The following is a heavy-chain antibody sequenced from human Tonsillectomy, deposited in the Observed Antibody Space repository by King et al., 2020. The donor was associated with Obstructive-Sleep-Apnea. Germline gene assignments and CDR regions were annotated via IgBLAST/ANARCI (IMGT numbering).Heavy chain of an antibody. J-gene: IGHJ4*02. CDR2: MNPNSGNT. CDR1: GYTFTSYD. Sequence: HVQLVESGAEVKKPGASVKVSCKASGYTFTSYDINWVRQATGQGLEWMGWMNPNSGNTGYAQKFQGRVTMTRNTSISTAYMERSSLRSEDTAVYYCASRGYSYDMYYFDFWGQGTLVTVSS. V-gene: IGHV1-8*01. D-gene: IGHD5-18*01. CDR3: ASRGYSYDMYYFDF.